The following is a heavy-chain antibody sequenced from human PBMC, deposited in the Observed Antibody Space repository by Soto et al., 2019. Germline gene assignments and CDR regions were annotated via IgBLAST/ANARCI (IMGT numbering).Heavy chain of an antibody. CDR1: GGTFSPYT. J-gene: IGHJ4*02. Sequence: SVKVSCKASGGTFSPYTINWVRQAPGQGLEWMGRIIPFHGVTNYAQKFQARVTITADKSTSTAYMELSGLRFEDTAMYHCTRDWEITVSTWSFGGFWGRGTLVTVSS. D-gene: IGHD3-10*01. CDR2: IIPFHGVT. CDR3: TRDWEITVSTWSFGGF. V-gene: IGHV1-69*04.